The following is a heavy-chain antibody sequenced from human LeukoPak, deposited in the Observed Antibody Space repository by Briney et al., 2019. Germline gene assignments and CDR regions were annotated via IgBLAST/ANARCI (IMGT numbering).Heavy chain of an antibody. D-gene: IGHD2-2*02. J-gene: IGHJ4*02. CDR1: GFTVSSNY. V-gene: IGHV3-66*01. CDR2: IYSDGST. CDR3: AREKAQTICSSSSCYIERAFDY. Sequence: GGSLRLSCAASGFTVSSNYMSWVRQAPGKGLEWVSVIYSDGSTYYAGSVKGRFTISRDNSKNTLYLQMNSLGAEDTAVYYCAREKAQTICSSSSCYIERAFDYWGQGTLVTVSS.